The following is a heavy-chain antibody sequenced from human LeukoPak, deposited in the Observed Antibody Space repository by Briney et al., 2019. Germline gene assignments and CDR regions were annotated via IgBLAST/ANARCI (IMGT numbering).Heavy chain of an antibody. CDR2: MNPNSGGT. V-gene: IGHV1-2*02. Sequence: ASVKVSCKASGYTFTGYYMHWVRQAPGQGLEWMGWMNPNSGGTNYAQKFQGRVTMTRDTSINTAYMELSSLRSDDTAVYFCARGDSSNGVCYLLRDSWGQGTLVTVSS. D-gene: IGHD2-8*01. CDR1: GYTFTGYY. J-gene: IGHJ5*01. CDR3: ARGDSSNGVCYLLRDS.